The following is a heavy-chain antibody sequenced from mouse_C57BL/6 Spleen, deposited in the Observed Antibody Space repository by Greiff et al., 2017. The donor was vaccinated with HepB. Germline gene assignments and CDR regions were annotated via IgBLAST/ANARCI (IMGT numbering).Heavy chain of an antibody. J-gene: IGHJ4*01. D-gene: IGHD1-1*01. V-gene: IGHV1-80*01. Sequence: VQLVESGAELVKPGASVKISCKASGYAFSSYWMNWVKQRPGKGLEWIGQIYPGDGDTNYNGKFKGKATLTADKSSSTAYMQLSSLTSEDSAVYFCARWDGSSYRAMDYWGQGTSVTVSS. CDR2: IYPGDGDT. CDR1: GYAFSSYW. CDR3: ARWDGSSYRAMDY.